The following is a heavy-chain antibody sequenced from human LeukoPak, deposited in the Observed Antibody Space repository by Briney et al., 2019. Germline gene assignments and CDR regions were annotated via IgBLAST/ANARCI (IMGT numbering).Heavy chain of an antibody. CDR2: MSYVGSNK. Sequence: GGSLRLSCAASGFTFSSYGMHWVRQAPGKGLEWVAGMSYVGSNKYYADSVKGRFTISRDNSKNTLYLQMNSLRAEDTAVYYCAMLLAGSGYARDAFDIWGQGTMVTVSS. CDR1: GFTFSSYG. CDR3: AMLLAGSGYARDAFDI. D-gene: IGHD3-22*01. J-gene: IGHJ3*02. V-gene: IGHV3-30*19.